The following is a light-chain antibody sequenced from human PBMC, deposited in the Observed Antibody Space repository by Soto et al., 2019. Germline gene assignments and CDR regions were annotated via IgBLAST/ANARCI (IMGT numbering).Light chain of an antibody. J-gene: IGLJ3*02. CDR3: HSYDSNNWV. Sequence: NFMLTQPHSVSESPGKTVTISCTRSSGSIASNYVQWSQQRPGSSPTTVIYEHNQRPSGVPDRFSGSVDSSSNSASLTISGLKTEDEAAYSCHSYDSNNWVFGGGTKLTVL. V-gene: IGLV6-57*01. CDR1: SGSIASNY. CDR2: EHN.